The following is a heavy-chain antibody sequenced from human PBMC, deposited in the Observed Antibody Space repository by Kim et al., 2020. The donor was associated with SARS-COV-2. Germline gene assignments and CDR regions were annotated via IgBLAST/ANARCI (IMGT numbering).Heavy chain of an antibody. V-gene: IGHV3-23*01. Sequence: GGSLRLSCAASGFTFSSYAMTWVRQAPGRGVEWVSTISAGGGSTYYADSVKGRFTISRDSSKSTLYLQMNSLRAEDTAVYYCAKDAYYYASGSYRLFDYWGQGTLVTVSS. CDR1: GFTFSSYA. D-gene: IGHD3-10*01. J-gene: IGHJ4*02. CDR2: ISAGGGST. CDR3: AKDAYYYASGSYRLFDY.